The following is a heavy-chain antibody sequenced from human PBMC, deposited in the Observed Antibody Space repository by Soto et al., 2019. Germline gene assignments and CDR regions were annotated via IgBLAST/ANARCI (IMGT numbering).Heavy chain of an antibody. CDR1: GFTFSSYA. J-gene: IGHJ4*02. V-gene: IGHV3-23*01. D-gene: IGHD6-13*01. CDR2: ISGSGGST. Sequence: PGGSLRLSCAASGFTFSSYAMSWVRQAPGKGLEWVSAISGSGGSTYYADSVKGRFTISRDNSKNTLYLQMNSLRAEDTAVYYCAKGNSSSWYSGTTFDYWGQGTLVTVSS. CDR3: AKGNSSSWYSGTTFDY.